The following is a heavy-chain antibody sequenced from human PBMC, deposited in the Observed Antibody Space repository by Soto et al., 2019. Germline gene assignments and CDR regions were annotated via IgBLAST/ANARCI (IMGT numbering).Heavy chain of an antibody. Sequence: SETLSLTCTVSGGSISSYYWSWIRQPPGKGLEWIGYIYYSGSTNYNPSLKSRVTISVDTSKNQFSLKLSSVTAADTAVYFCARHRYCSGATCYHLDNWFGPWGQGTLVTVSS. CDR3: ARHRYCSGATCYHLDNWFGP. CDR2: IYYSGST. CDR1: GGSISSYY. J-gene: IGHJ5*02. D-gene: IGHD2-15*01. V-gene: IGHV4-59*08.